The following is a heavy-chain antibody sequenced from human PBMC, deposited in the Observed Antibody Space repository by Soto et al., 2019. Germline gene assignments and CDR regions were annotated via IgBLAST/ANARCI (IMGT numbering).Heavy chain of an antibody. Sequence: EVQLVESGGGLIQPGGSLRLSCAASGFTVSSNYMSWVRQAPGKGLEWVSVIYSGGSTYYADSVKGRCTISRDNSKNTLYLQMNSLRAEDTAVYYCARHITMDPLLVYWGQGTLVTVSS. CDR3: ARHITMDPLLVY. V-gene: IGHV3-53*01. CDR2: IYSGGST. J-gene: IGHJ4*02. CDR1: GFTVSSNY. D-gene: IGHD3-10*01.